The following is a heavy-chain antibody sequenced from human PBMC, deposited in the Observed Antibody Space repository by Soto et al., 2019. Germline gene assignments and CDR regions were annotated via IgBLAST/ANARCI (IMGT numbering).Heavy chain of an antibody. Sequence: EVQLLESGGGLVQPGGSLRLSCAASGFTFSSYAMSWVRQAPGKGLEWVSAISGSGGSTYYADSVKGRFTISRDNSKNPLYLQMSSLRAEDTAVYSCAYSSTPFDYWGQGTLVTVSS. V-gene: IGHV3-23*01. CDR3: AYSSTPFDY. CDR1: GFTFSSYA. D-gene: IGHD6-13*01. J-gene: IGHJ4*02. CDR2: ISGSGGST.